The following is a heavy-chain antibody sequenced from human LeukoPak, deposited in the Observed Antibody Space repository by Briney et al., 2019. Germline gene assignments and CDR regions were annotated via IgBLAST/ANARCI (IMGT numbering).Heavy chain of an antibody. J-gene: IGHJ4*02. D-gene: IGHD5-12*01. CDR3: ARISGQRR. CDR2: TYYRSQWYN. CDR1: GDSVSSSSAT. V-gene: IGHV6-1*01. Sequence: SQTLSLTCAISGDSVSSSSATWNWIGQSPSRGLEWLGRTYYRSQWYNDYAVSVKSRITINPDTSKNQFSLQLNSVTPEDTAVYYCARISGQRRWGQGTLVTVSS.